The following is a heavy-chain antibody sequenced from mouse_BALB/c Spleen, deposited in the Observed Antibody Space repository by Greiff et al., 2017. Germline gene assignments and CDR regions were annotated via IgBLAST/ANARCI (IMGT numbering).Heavy chain of an antibody. J-gene: IGHJ4*01. Sequence: QVQLQQSGAELVKPGASVKLSCKASGYTFTSYWMHWVKQRPGQGLEWIGEINPSNGRTNYNEKFKSKATLTVDKSSSTAYMQLSSLTSEDSAVYYCARSGTTVYYYAMDDWGQGTSVTVSS. CDR2: INPSNGRT. CDR3: ARSGTTVYYYAMDD. V-gene: IGHV1S81*02. CDR1: GYTFTSYW. D-gene: IGHD1-1*01.